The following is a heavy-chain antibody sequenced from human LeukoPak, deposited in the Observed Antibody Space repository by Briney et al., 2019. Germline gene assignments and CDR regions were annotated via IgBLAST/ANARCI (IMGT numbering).Heavy chain of an antibody. J-gene: IGHJ4*02. CDR3: AKSGRDIWSGYYERLKPYPGFDY. Sequence: GGSLRLSCAASGFTFSSYGMQRVRQAPGKGLEWVAFIRYDGSNKYYADSVKGRFTIPRDNSKNTLYLQMNSLRAEDTAVYYCAKSGRDIWSGYYERLKPYPGFDYWGQGTLVTVSS. CDR2: IRYDGSNK. D-gene: IGHD3-3*01. CDR1: GFTFSSYG. V-gene: IGHV3-30*02.